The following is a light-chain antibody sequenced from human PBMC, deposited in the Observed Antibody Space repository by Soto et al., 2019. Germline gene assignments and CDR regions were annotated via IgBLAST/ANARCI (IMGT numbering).Light chain of an antibody. J-gene: IGLJ2*01. CDR1: SSNIGGNP. CDR3: AAWDGRLNGVV. Sequence: QSVLTQPPSASGTPGQRVTISCSGSSSNIGGNPVNWYQQLPGTAPKLLIYRNNQRPSGVPDRFSGSKSGTSASLAISGLQSEDETDYYCAAWDGRLNGVVFGGGTKLNVL. V-gene: IGLV1-44*01. CDR2: RNN.